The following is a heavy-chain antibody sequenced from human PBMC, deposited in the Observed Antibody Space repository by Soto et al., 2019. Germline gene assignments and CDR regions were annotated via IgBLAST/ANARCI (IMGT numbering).Heavy chain of an antibody. J-gene: IGHJ4*02. CDR1: GGLFSSYA. D-gene: IGHD3-22*01. CDR2: IIPVFNTA. V-gene: IGHV1-69*01. CDR3: ARGDSGYVWFKEF. Sequence: QEQLVQSGAEVKKPGSSVKVSCKASGGLFSSYAISWVRQAPGQGLEWVGGIIPVFNTAYYAEKFHGRVTITADESTNTAYMELSSLRSEDTAMYYCARGDSGYVWFKEFWGQGTLVTVSS.